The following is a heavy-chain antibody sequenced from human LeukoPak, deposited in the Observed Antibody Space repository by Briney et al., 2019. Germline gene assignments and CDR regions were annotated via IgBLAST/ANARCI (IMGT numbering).Heavy chain of an antibody. CDR1: GGSISSYY. CDR3: ARETYYYGSGSRDYYMDG. D-gene: IGHD3-10*01. J-gene: IGHJ6*03. Sequence: SETLSLTCTVSGGSISSYYWSWIRQSAGKGLEWIGRIYTSGSTNYNPSLKSRVTMSVDKSKNQFSLKLSSVTAAETAVYYCARETYYYGSGSRDYYMDGWNKATTVTVSS. CDR2: IYTSGST. V-gene: IGHV4-4*07.